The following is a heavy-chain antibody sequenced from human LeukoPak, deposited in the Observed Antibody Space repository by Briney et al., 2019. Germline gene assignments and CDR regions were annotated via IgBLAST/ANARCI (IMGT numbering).Heavy chain of an antibody. D-gene: IGHD2-15*01. Sequence: SVKVSCKASGGTFSSYAISWVRQAPGQGLEWVGRIIPILGIANYAQKFQGRVTITADKSTSTAYMELSSLRSEDTAVYYCARDPIDPDGYCSGGSCTYYFDYWGQGTLVTVSS. CDR3: ARDPIDPDGYCSGGSCTYYFDY. J-gene: IGHJ4*02. CDR1: GGTFSSYA. CDR2: IIPILGIA. V-gene: IGHV1-69*04.